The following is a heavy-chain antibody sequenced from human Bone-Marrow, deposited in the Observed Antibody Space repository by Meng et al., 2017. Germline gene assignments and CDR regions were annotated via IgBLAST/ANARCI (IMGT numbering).Heavy chain of an antibody. CDR2: ISSSSSYI. V-gene: IGHV3-21*01. D-gene: IGHD5-12*01. J-gene: IGHJ6*02. CDR3: AREGKTSGYDPYYDSYYYYYGMDV. CDR1: GFTFSCYI. Sequence: GESLKISCAASGFTFSCYIMNWVRPAPGKGLEWVSSISSSSSYIYYADSLKGRFTISRDNAKNSLYLQMNSLRAEDTAVYYCAREGKTSGYDPYYDSYYYYYGMDVWGQGTTVTVSS.